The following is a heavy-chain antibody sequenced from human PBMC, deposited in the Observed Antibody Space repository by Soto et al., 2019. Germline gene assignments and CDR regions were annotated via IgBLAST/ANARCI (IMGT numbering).Heavy chain of an antibody. D-gene: IGHD3-3*01. CDR1: GFTFSSYA. Sequence: EVQLLESGGGLVQPGGSLRLSCSASGFTFSSYAMSWVRQAPGKGLEWVSAISGSGGSTYYADSVEGRFTISRDNSKTTLYLQINRLSAEDTAVYYCAKGRASGYYFLFCVWGKGTTVTVSS. J-gene: IGHJ6*04. CDR2: ISGSGGST. CDR3: AKGRASGYYFLFCV. V-gene: IGHV3-23*01.